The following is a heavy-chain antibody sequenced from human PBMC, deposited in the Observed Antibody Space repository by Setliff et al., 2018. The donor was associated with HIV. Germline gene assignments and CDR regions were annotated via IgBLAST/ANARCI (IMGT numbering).Heavy chain of an antibody. CDR3: ARARTPYYYDSSAYYFNYYYMDV. D-gene: IGHD3-22*01. V-gene: IGHV4-59*01. CDR2: IYYSGST. CDR1: GGSISSSY. J-gene: IGHJ6*03. Sequence: NLSLTCTVSGGSISSSYWSWIRQPPGKGLEWIGYIYYSGSTNYNPSLKSRVTISVDTSKNQFSLKLSSVTAADTAVYYCARARTPYYYDSSAYYFNYYYMDVWGKGTTVTVSS.